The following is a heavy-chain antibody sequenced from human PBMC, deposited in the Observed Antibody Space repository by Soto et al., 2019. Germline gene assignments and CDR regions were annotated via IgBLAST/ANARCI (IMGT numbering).Heavy chain of an antibody. Sequence: EVQLVESGGGLVKPGGSLRLSCAASGFTFSSYSMNWVRQAPGKGLEWVSSISSSSSYIYYADSVKGRFTISRDNAKNSLYLQMNSLRAEDTAVYYCARGYGGYYFDYWGQGTLVTVSS. CDR2: ISSSSSYI. CDR3: ARGYGGYYFDY. J-gene: IGHJ4*02. CDR1: GFTFSSYS. D-gene: IGHD5-18*01. V-gene: IGHV3-21*01.